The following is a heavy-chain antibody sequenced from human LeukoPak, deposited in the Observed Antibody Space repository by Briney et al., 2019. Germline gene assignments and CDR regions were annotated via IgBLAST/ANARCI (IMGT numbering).Heavy chain of an antibody. CDR3: ARDENEYSSSYIDY. J-gene: IGHJ4*02. D-gene: IGHD6-13*01. Sequence: GGSLRLSCAASGFTFSSYGMHWVRQAPCKGLEWVAVMWYDGSNKYYADSVKGRFTISRDNSKNTLYLQMNSLRAEDTAVYYCARDENEYSSSYIDYWGQGTLVTVSS. CDR1: GFTFSSYG. V-gene: IGHV3-33*01. CDR2: MWYDGSNK.